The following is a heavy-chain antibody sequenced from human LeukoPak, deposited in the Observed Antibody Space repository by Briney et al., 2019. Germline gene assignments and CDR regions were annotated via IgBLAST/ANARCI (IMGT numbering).Heavy chain of an antibody. Sequence: SETLSLTCTVSGGSISSYYWSWIRQPPGKGLEWIGYIYYSGSTNYNPSLKSRVTISVDTSKNQFSLKLSSVTAADTAVYYCAKSEWSYYGSGPAGGMDVWGQGTTVTVSS. CDR2: IYYSGST. J-gene: IGHJ6*02. V-gene: IGHV4-59*01. CDR1: GGSISSYY. D-gene: IGHD3-10*01. CDR3: AKSEWSYYGSGPAGGMDV.